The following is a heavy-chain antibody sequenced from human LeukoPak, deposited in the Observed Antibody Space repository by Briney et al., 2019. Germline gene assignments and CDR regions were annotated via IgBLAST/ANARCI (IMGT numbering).Heavy chain of an antibody. V-gene: IGHV3-30*18. Sequence: GGPLRLSCAASGFTFSSYGMHWVRQAPGKGLEWVAVISYDGSNKYYADSVKGRFTISRDNSKNTLYLQMNSLRAEDTAVYYCAKDQEDTALKKYNWFDPWGQGTLVTVSS. D-gene: IGHD5-18*01. CDR1: GFTFSSYG. CDR3: AKDQEDTALKKYNWFDP. J-gene: IGHJ5*02. CDR2: ISYDGSNK.